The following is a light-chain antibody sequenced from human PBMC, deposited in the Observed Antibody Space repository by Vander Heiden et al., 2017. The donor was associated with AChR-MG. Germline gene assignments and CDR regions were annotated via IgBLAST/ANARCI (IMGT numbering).Light chain of an antibody. V-gene: IGKV3-20*01. CDR3: QQYGYSHPYT. CDR2: GAS. CDR1: QTVSSNF. Sequence: EVVLTQSPGTLSLSPGERATLSCRASQTVSSNFIAWYQQKSGRAPRLLIYGASSRATGIPDRFSGSGSGTDFTLTISRLEPEDFAVYYCQQYGYSHPYTFGPGTK. J-gene: IGKJ2*01.